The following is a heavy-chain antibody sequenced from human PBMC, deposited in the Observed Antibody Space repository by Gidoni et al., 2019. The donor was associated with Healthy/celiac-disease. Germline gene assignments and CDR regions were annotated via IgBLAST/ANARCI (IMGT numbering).Heavy chain of an antibody. CDR1: GFPFSSYA. D-gene: IGHD4-17*01. J-gene: IGHJ3*02. CDR3: ALGFTVTTAFDI. V-gene: IGHV3-23*01. Sequence: EVQLLESGGGLVQPGGSLRLSCAGPGFPFSSYAMSWVRQAPGKGLEWVSAISGSGGSTYYADSVKGRFTISRDNSKNTLYLQMNSLRAEDTAVYYCALGFTVTTAFDIWGQGTMVTVSS. CDR2: ISGSGGST.